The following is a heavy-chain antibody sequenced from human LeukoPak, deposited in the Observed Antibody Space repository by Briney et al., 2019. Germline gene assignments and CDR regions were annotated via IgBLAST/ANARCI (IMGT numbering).Heavy chain of an antibody. D-gene: IGHD6-13*01. CDR1: GYTLTELS. Sequence: ASVKVSCKVSGYTLTELSMHWVRQAPGKGLEWMGGFDPEDGETIYAQKFQGRVTMTEDTSTDTDYMELSSLRSEDTAVYYCARVVGLTEYSSTWYSGNYYYRDGWRKETKVSDSS. CDR3: ARVVGLTEYSSTWYSGNYYYRDG. CDR2: FDPEDGET. J-gene: IGHJ6*03. V-gene: IGHV1-24*01.